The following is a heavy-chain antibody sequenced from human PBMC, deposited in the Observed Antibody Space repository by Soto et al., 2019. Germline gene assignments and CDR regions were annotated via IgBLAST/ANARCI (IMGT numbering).Heavy chain of an antibody. V-gene: IGHV3-9*01. J-gene: IGHJ4*02. Sequence: VQLVESGGGLVRPGGSLRLSCAASGFTFDDHAMHWVRQAPGKGLEWISAITWNSVALDYADSVKGRFTISRDNAKNSLYLQMNSVSPENTALYYCAKERVRDFDGWGQGTLVTVSS. CDR3: AKERVRDFDG. CDR1: GFTFDDHA. D-gene: IGHD3-9*01. CDR2: ITWNSVAL.